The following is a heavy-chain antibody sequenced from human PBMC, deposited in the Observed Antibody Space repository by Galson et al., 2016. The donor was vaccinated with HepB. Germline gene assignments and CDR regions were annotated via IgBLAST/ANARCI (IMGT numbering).Heavy chain of an antibody. CDR3: ARVTGYCSGGSCANWFDP. D-gene: IGHD2-15*01. CDR2: INPNNGGT. CDR1: GYTFIGYY. V-gene: IGHV1-2*02. Sequence: SVKVSCKASGYTFIGYYVHWVRQAPGQGLEWMGWINPNNGGTKYAQKFQGRVTMTRDPSISTAYMDLSSLRSDDTAVYYGARVTGYCSGGSCANWFDPWGQGTLVTVSS. J-gene: IGHJ5*02.